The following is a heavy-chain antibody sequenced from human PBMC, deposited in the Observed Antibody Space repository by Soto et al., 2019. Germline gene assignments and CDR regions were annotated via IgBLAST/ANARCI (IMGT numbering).Heavy chain of an antibody. CDR1: GFTFDTSW. CDR2: INSDGTIS. J-gene: IGHJ6*02. Sequence: PXGSLIPSCSAAGFTFDTSWMTWVRKAPGRGPEWLSGINSDGTISSYADSVKGRFTISRDNARNTLSLQMNSLRADDTAVYYCARLSGDHSAVFSYGMDVWGQGATVTVSS. V-gene: IGHV3-74*01. CDR3: ARLSGDHSAVFSYGMDV. D-gene: IGHD2-21*01.